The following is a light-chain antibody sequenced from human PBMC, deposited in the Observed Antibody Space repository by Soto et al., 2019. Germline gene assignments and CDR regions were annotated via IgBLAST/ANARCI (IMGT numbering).Light chain of an antibody. Sequence: VMTQSPGTLSLSPGEAATLSCRASQSVSGNYLAWYQHKPGQAPRLLIFGAYTRATGIPDRFSGSGSGTEFTLTISSLQSEDFAVYYCQQYNNWPPWTCGQGTKVDIK. CDR1: QSVSGN. CDR2: GAY. V-gene: IGKV3-15*01. CDR3: QQYNNWPPWT. J-gene: IGKJ1*01.